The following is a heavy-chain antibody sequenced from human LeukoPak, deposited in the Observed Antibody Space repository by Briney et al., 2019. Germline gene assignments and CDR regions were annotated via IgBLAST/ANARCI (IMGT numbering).Heavy chain of an antibody. CDR2: ISANNGNT. J-gene: IGHJ5*02. V-gene: IGHV1-18*01. Sequence: ASVNVSCKAFGYNFGIFGISWVRQAPGQGLEWMGWISANNGNTKYAQSLQGRVTMTTDTSTSTAYMELRSLRSDDTAVYYCARVGVVVPSAWFDPWGQRTLVTVSS. CDR1: GYNFGIFG. CDR3: ARVGVVVPSAWFDP. D-gene: IGHD2-2*01.